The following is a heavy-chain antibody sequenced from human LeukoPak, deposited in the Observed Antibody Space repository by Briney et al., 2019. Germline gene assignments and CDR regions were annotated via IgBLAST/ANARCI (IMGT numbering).Heavy chain of an antibody. CDR1: GFSLSTGGVG. CDR2: IYWNDDK. Sequence: SGPTLVKPTQTLTLTCTFSGFSLSTGGVGVGWIRQPPGKALEWLALIYWNDDKRYSPSLKSRLTITKDTSKNQVVLTMTNMDPVDTATYYCAHRRHSSNWYLLGMDVWGQGTTVTVSS. J-gene: IGHJ6*02. CDR3: AHRRHSSNWYLLGMDV. D-gene: IGHD6-13*01. V-gene: IGHV2-5*01.